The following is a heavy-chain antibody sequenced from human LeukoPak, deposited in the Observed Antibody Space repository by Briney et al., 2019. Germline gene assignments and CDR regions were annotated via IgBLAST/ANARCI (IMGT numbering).Heavy chain of an antibody. CDR2: IYTSGST. V-gene: IGHV4-4*07. J-gene: IGHJ5*02. Sequence: KPSETLPLTCTVSGGSISSYYWSWIRQPAGKGLEWIGRIYTSGSTNYNPSLKSRVTMSVDTSKNQFSLKLSSVTAADTAVYYCARHYDFWSGYSNWFDPWGQGTLVTVSS. D-gene: IGHD3-3*01. CDR3: ARHYDFWSGYSNWFDP. CDR1: GGSISSYY.